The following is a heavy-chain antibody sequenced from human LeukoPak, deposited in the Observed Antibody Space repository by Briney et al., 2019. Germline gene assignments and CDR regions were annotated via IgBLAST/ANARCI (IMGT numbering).Heavy chain of an antibody. V-gene: IGHV3-48*01. J-gene: IGHJ4*02. CDR3: ARAPTTSTPADY. CDR2: ISSSSSTI. D-gene: IGHD1-1*01. Sequence: GGSLRLSCTASGFTFSSYSMNWVRQAPGKGLEWASYISSSSSTIYFADSVKGRFTISRDNDKNSLYLQMNSLRAEDTAVYYCARAPTTSTPADYWGQGTLVTVSS. CDR1: GFTFSSYS.